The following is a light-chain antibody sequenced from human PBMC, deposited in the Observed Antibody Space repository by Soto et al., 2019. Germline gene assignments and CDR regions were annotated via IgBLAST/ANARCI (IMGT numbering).Light chain of an antibody. CDR3: QQYNNWLWT. CDR2: DAS. Sequence: EIVMTQSPATLSVSPGERATLSCRASQRVSRNVAWYQQKPGQAPRLLIHDASTRATGISVRFSGSGSGTEFTLTNRSLQSEDFAVYYCQQYNNWLWTFGQGTKVEIK. J-gene: IGKJ1*01. CDR1: QRVSRN. V-gene: IGKV3-15*01.